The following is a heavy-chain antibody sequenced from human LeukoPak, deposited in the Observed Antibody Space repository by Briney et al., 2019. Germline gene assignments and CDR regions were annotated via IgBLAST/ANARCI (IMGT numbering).Heavy chain of an antibody. D-gene: IGHD3-22*01. V-gene: IGHV4-59*08. CDR3: ARASYSYDSNGWVSFDY. J-gene: IGHJ4*02. CDR1: GGAISSYY. CDR2: IYYSGST. Sequence: SETLSLTCTVAGGAISSYYWSWIRQPPVKGLDWLGYIYYSGSTNYHPSLKSRVTISGDTSKDQFCLWLSSVTAADTAVYYCARASYSYDSNGWVSFDYWGQGTLVSVS.